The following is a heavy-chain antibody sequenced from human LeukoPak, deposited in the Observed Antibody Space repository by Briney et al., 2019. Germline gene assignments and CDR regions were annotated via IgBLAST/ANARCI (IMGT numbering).Heavy chain of an antibody. J-gene: IGHJ4*02. Sequence: SETLSLTCTVSGGSISSYYWSWIRQPPGKGLEWIGYIYYSGSTNYNPSLKSRVTISVDTSKNQFSLKLSSVTAADTAVYYCARSRWYRYWGQGTLVTVSS. CDR2: IYYSGST. V-gene: IGHV4-59*12. CDR1: GGSISSYY. CDR3: ARSRWYRY. D-gene: IGHD4-23*01.